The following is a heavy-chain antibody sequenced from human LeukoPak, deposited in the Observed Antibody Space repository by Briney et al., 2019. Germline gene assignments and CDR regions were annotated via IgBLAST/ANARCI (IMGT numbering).Heavy chain of an antibody. CDR1: GFTFSSYE. CDR2: ISSSGSTI. Sequence: QPGGSLRLSCAASGFTFSSYEMNWVRQAPGKGLEWVSYISSSGSTIYYADSVKGRFTTSRDNAKNSLYLQMNSLRAEDTAVYYCARDLSPTAMVLLDYWGQGTLVTVSS. CDR3: ARDLSPTAMVLLDY. V-gene: IGHV3-48*03. D-gene: IGHD5-18*01. J-gene: IGHJ4*02.